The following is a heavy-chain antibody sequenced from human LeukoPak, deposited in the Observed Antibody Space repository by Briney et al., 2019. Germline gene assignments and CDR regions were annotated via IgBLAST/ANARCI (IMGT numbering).Heavy chain of an antibody. Sequence: GESLKISCKDSGYSFSHYWIGWVRQMPRKGLEWMGIIYPGDSDTRYSPSFQGQVTISADKSITTAYLQWSSLKASDTAIYYCASRRGVGAHAAFDIWGQGTMVTVSS. V-gene: IGHV5-51*01. CDR3: ASRRGVGAHAAFDI. CDR1: GYSFSHYW. CDR2: IYPGDSDT. D-gene: IGHD1-26*01. J-gene: IGHJ3*02.